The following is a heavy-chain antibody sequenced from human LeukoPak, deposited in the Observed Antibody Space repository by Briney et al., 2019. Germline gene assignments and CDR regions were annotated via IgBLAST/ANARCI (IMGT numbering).Heavy chain of an antibody. V-gene: IGHV1-69*06. D-gene: IGHD5-12*01. Sequence: SVKVSCKASGGTFSSYAISWVRQAPGQGLEWMGGIIPIFGTANYAQKFQGRVTITADKSTSTAYMELSSLRSEDTAVYYCARDAYSGAGPPDYYMDVWGRGTTVT. CDR2: IIPIFGTA. CDR1: GGTFSSYA. J-gene: IGHJ6*03. CDR3: ARDAYSGAGPPDYYMDV.